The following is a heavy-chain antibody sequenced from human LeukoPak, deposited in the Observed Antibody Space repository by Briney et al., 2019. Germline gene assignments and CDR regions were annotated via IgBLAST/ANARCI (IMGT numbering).Heavy chain of an antibody. CDR2: IYSGGGT. CDR3: ARGFRSVATWGYFDY. CDR1: GFTVSTNY. J-gene: IGHJ4*02. Sequence: GGSLRLSCAASGFTVSTNYMSWVRQAPGKGLEWVSLIYSGGGTYYADSVKGRFTISRDNSRNTLSLQMNSLRVDDTAVYYCARGFRSVATWGYFDYWGQGALVTVSS. D-gene: IGHD5-12*01. V-gene: IGHV3-66*01.